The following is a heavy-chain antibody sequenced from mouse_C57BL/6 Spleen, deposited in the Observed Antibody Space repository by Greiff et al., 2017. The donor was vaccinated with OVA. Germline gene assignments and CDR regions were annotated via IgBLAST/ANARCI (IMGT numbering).Heavy chain of an antibody. V-gene: IGHV1-55*01. D-gene: IGHD1-1*01. CDR3: ARAVDSCYGGIAKGY. CDR1: GYTFTSYW. Sequence: QVQLQQPGAELVRPGASVKMSCKASGYTFTSYWITWVKQRPGQGLEWIGAIYPGSGNTNYNEKFKSKATLTVDTSSSTAYMQLSSLTSEDSAVYFCARAVDSCYGGIAKGYWGQGTSVTVSS. J-gene: IGHJ4*01. CDR2: IYPGSGNT.